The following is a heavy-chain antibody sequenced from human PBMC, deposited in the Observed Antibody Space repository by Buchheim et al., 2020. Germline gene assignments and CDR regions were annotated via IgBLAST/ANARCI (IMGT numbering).Heavy chain of an antibody. CDR1: GFRFDLHW. CDR3: ARVDSGYDWNFNGMDV. V-gene: IGHV3-7*01. D-gene: IGHD5-12*01. J-gene: IGHJ6*02. CDR2: IKQDGSEK. Sequence: EVQLVESGGGLVQRGGSLRLSCAGSGFRFDLHWMSWVRQAPGKALEWVANIKQDGSEKYVGDSVKGRFTISRDNGKKSVYLQMNSLRVEDTATYYCARVDSGYDWNFNGMDVWGQGTT.